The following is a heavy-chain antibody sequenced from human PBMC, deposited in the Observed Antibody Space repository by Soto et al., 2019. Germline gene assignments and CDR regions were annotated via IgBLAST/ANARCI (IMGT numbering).Heavy chain of an antibody. V-gene: IGHV3-30-3*01. Sequence: QVQLVESGGGVVQPGRSLRLSCAASGFTFSAYAMNWVRQAPGKGLEWVALISHDGSSEYYADSVKGRFTISRDSSKNMLYLQMNSLGAGDTAVFYCGRCSSTSCHLGSDYLGQGTLVTVSS. D-gene: IGHD2-2*01. CDR2: ISHDGSSE. J-gene: IGHJ4*02. CDR3: GRCSSTSCHLGSDY. CDR1: GFTFSAYA.